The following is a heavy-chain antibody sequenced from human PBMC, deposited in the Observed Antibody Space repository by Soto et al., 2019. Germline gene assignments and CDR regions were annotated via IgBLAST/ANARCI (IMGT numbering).Heavy chain of an antibody. CDR2: ISGSGGST. CDR3: AKGIAVAGTQSDAFDI. CDR1: GFTFSSYA. V-gene: IGHV3-23*01. J-gene: IGHJ3*02. Sequence: PGGSLRLSCAASGFTFSSYAMSWVRQAPGKGLEWVSAISGSGGSTYYADSVKGRFTISRDNSKNTLYLQMNSLRAEDTAVYYCAKGIAVAGTQSDAFDIWGQGTTVTVSS. D-gene: IGHD6-19*01.